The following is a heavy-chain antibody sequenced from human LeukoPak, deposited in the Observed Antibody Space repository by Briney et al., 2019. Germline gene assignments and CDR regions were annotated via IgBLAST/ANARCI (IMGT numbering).Heavy chain of an antibody. CDR1: GGSISSYY. D-gene: IGHD2-2*01. CDR2: IYYSGST. J-gene: IGHJ6*03. V-gene: IGHV4-59*01. CDR3: AREGTSWADMDV. Sequence: SETLSLTCTVSGGSISSYYWSWIRQPPGKGLEWIGYIYYSGSTNYNPSLKSRVTISVDTAKNQFSLKLSSVTAADTAVYYCAREGTSWADMDVWGKGTTVTVSS.